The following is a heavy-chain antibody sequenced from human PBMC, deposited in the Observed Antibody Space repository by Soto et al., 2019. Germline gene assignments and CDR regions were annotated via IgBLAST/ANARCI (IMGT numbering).Heavy chain of an antibody. CDR1: GYTFTRHY. Sequence: QVQLVQSGAEVKKPGASVKVSCKASGYTFTRHYIHWVRQAPGQGLGWMGIINASCGHTDYAPKFEARATMSRDTSTSTVYMELSSLRSEDTAVYYCARDLLAAGSDALDIWGHGTMVTVSS. D-gene: IGHD6-13*01. J-gene: IGHJ3*02. V-gene: IGHV1-46*01. CDR3: ARDLLAAGSDALDI. CDR2: INASCGHT.